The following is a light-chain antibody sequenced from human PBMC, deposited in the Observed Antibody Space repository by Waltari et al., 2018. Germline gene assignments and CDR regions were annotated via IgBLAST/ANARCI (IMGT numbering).Light chain of an antibody. V-gene: IGLV1-36*01. J-gene: IGLJ2*01. Sequence: QSVLTQPPSVSEAPRPSVTIACSGSRTNIGNNSVNWYQQVPGKAPKLLVFADDLLPSGVSDRFSGSKSGTSASLAISGLRSEDEGVYFCAAWDDSLKGVLFGGGTKLTVL. CDR3: AAWDDSLKGVL. CDR1: RTNIGNNS. CDR2: ADD.